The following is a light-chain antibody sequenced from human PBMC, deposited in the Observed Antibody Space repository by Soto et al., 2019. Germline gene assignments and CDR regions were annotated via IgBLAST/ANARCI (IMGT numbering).Light chain of an antibody. Sequence: DIQMTQSPSSLTASIRDRVTISCRASQGFSNSLAWYQQKPGKVPTLLIYGASILQSGVPSRFSGSGSGTEFTLTISCLQPEDVATYFCQKYDSAPLTFGGGTKVEIK. J-gene: IGKJ4*01. CDR3: QKYDSAPLT. V-gene: IGKV1-27*01. CDR1: QGFSNS. CDR2: GAS.